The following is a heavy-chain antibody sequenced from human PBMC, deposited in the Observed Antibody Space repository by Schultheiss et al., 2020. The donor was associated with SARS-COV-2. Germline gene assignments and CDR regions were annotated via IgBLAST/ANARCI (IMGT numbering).Heavy chain of an antibody. CDR2: IYYSGST. V-gene: IGHV4-30-4*01. CDR3: ARGKGSSGWSADAFDI. Sequence: SQTLSLTCTVSGGSISSGGYYWSWIRQPPGKGLEWIGYIYYSGSTYYNPSLKSRVTISVDTSKNQFSLKLSSVTAADTAVYYCARGKGSSGWSADAFDIWGQGTTVTVSS. D-gene: IGHD6-19*01. J-gene: IGHJ3*02. CDR1: GGSISSGGYY.